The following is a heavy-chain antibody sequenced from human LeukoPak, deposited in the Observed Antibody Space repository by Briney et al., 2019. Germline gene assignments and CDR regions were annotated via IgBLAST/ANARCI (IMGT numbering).Heavy chain of an antibody. CDR2: IYYSGST. D-gene: IGHD2-2*01. V-gene: IGHV4-59*01. Sequence: SETLSLTCTVSGGSISSYYWSWIRQPPGKELEWIGYIYYSGSTNYNPSLKSRVTISVDTSKNQFSLRLSSVTAADTAVYYCASVGSTSYSWDFDLWGRGTLVTVSS. CDR3: ASVGSTSYSWDFDL. J-gene: IGHJ2*01. CDR1: GGSISSYY.